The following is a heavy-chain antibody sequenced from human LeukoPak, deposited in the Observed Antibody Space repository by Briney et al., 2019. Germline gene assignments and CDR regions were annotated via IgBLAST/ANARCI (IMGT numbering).Heavy chain of an antibody. CDR2: IYYSGST. J-gene: IGHJ3*02. CDR1: GGSISSSSYY. D-gene: IGHD3-10*01. CDR3: AREELEGAFDI. Sequence: QPSETLSLTCTVSGGSISSSSYYWGWIRQPPGKGLEWIGSIYYSGSTYYNPSLKSRVTISVDTSKNQFSLKLSSVTAADTAVYYCAREELEGAFDIWGQGTMVTVSS. V-gene: IGHV4-39*07.